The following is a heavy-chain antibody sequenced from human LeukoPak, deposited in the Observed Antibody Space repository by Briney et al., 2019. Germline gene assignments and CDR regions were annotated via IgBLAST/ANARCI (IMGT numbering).Heavy chain of an antibody. CDR1: GFTFSSYA. J-gene: IGHJ4*02. CDR3: AKDRVQLWFWDFDY. D-gene: IGHD5-18*01. CDR2: ICGSGGST. V-gene: IGHV3-23*01. Sequence: GGSLRLSCAASGFTFSSYAMSWVRQAPGKGLEWVSAICGSGGSTYYADSVKGRFTISRDNSKNTRYLQMNSLRAEDTAVYYCAKDRVQLWFWDFDYWGQGTLVTVSS.